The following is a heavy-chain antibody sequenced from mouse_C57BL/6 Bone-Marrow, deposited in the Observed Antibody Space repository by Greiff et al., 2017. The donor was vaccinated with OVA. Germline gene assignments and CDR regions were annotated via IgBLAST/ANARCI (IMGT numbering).Heavy chain of an antibody. V-gene: IGHV1-15*01. CDR2: IDPETGGT. CDR1: GYTFTDYE. Sequence: VQLQESGAELVRPGASVTLSCKASGYTFTDYEMHWVKQTPVHGLEWIGAIDPETGGTAYTQKFKGKAILTADKSSSTAYMELRSLTSEDSAVYYCTGWAPYGGQGTALTVSS. J-gene: IGHJ2*01. CDR3: TGWAPY.